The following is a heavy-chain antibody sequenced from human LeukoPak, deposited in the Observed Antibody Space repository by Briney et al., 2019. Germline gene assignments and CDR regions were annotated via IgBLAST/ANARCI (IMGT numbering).Heavy chain of an antibody. CDR2: IYDSGST. CDR1: GGSISSYY. V-gene: IGHV4-59*01. D-gene: IGHD1-1*01. CDR3: ARVGGTNYYYYGMDV. J-gene: IGHJ6*02. Sequence: PSETLSLTCTVSGGSISSYYWSWIRQPPGKGLEWIGYIYDSGSTNYNPSLKSRVTISVDTSKNQFSLKLSSVTAADTAVYYCARVGGTNYYYYGMDVWGQGTTVTISS.